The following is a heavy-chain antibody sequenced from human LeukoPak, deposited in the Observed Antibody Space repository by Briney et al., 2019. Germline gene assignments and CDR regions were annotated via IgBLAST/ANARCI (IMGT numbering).Heavy chain of an antibody. J-gene: IGHJ4*02. CDR3: ARNLYDYVWGSYRYTAYYFDY. V-gene: IGHV4-39*01. CDR1: GGSISGSSYY. CDR2: IYYSGST. D-gene: IGHD3-16*02. Sequence: SETLSLTCTVSGGSISGSSYYWGWIRQPPGKGLEWIGSIYYSGSTYYNPSLKSRVTISVDTSKNQFSLKLSSVTAADTAVYYCARNLYDYVWGSYRYTAYYFDYWGQGTLVTVSS.